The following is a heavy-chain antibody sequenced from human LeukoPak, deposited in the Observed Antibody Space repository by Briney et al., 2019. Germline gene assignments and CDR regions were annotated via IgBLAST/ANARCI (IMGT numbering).Heavy chain of an antibody. J-gene: IGHJ4*02. V-gene: IGHV3-23*01. CDR3: AKDPHIVVVTALFDY. Sequence: PGGSLRLSCVTSGFTFSDYALSWVRQAPGKGLEWVAVISGSGDRTQYADSVMGRFTISRDNSKNTVYLQLNSLRTDDTAVYYCAKDPHIVVVTALFDYWGQGALVTVPS. D-gene: IGHD2-21*02. CDR1: GFTFSDYA. CDR2: ISGSGDRT.